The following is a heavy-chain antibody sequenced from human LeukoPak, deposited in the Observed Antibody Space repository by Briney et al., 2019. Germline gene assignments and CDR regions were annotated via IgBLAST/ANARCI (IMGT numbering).Heavy chain of an antibody. V-gene: IGHV3-30-3*01. Sequence: GRSLRLSCAASGFTFSSYAMHWVRQAPGKGLEWVAVISYDGSNKYYADSVKGRFTISRDNAKNSLYLQMNSLRAEDTAVYYCARDYCSGTSCYGKFYFDYWGQGTLVTVSS. CDR3: ARDYCSGTSCYGKFYFDY. CDR2: ISYDGSNK. J-gene: IGHJ4*02. D-gene: IGHD2-2*01. CDR1: GFTFSSYA.